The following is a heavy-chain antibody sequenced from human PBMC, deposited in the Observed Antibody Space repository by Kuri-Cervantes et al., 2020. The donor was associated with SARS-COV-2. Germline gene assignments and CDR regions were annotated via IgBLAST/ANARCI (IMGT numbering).Heavy chain of an antibody. J-gene: IGHJ4*02. D-gene: IGHD2/OR15-2a*01. CDR2: VSYDGSSK. Sequence: GGSLRLSCAASGFIFNRFAIQWVRQAPGKGLEWVAVVSYDGSSKYYADSVKGRFTISRDNSKNTVYLQMNSLRAEDTAVYYCARARVLPTYFDYWGQGTLVTVSS. CDR3: ARARVLPTYFDY. V-gene: IGHV3-30-3*01. CDR1: GFIFNRFA.